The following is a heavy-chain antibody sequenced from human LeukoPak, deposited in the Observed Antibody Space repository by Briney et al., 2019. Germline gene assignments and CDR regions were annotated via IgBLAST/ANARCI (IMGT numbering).Heavy chain of an antibody. CDR1: GFTFSSYW. V-gene: IGHV3-74*01. Sequence: GGSLRLSCAASGFTFSSYWMHWVRQAPGKGLVWVSRINSDGSSTSYADSVKGRFTISRDNSKNTLYLQMNSLRAEDTAVYYCAKDGWRWPEDCSGGSCYSYWGQGTLVTVSS. D-gene: IGHD2-15*01. J-gene: IGHJ4*02. CDR2: INSDGSST. CDR3: AKDGWRWPEDCSGGSCYSY.